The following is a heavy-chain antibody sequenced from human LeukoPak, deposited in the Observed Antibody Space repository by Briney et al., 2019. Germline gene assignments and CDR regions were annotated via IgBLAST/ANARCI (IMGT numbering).Heavy chain of an antibody. CDR2: MSSSSSHI. CDR1: GFTFSSYS. J-gene: IGHJ4*02. Sequence: GGXLRLSCAASGFTFSSYSMNWVRQAPGKGLEWVSSMSSSSSHIYYADSVKGRFTISRDNAKNSLYLQMNSLRAEDTAVYYCAREMREDTAMVNFDYWGQGTLVTVSS. D-gene: IGHD5-18*01. V-gene: IGHV3-21*01. CDR3: AREMREDTAMVNFDY.